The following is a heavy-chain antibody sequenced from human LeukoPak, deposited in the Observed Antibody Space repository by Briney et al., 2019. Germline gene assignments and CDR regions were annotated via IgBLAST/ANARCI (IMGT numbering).Heavy chain of an antibody. D-gene: IGHD6-13*01. V-gene: IGHV3-33*01. Sequence: PGGSLRLSCAAFGFTFSSYGMHWVRQAPGKGLEWVAVIWYDGSNKYYADSVKGRFTISRGNSKNTLYLQMNSLRAEDTAVYYCARDLYSSSWYYFDYWGQGTLVTVSS. J-gene: IGHJ4*02. CDR2: IWYDGSNK. CDR3: ARDLYSSSWYYFDY. CDR1: GFTFSSYG.